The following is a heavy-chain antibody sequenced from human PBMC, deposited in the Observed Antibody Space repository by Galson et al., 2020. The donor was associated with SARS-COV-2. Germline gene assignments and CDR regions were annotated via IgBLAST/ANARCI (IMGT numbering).Heavy chain of an antibody. D-gene: IGHD3-22*01. CDR3: ARGYYDSSGYALWYFDL. V-gene: IGHV1-69*05. J-gene: IGHJ2*01. CDR2: IIPIFGQA. Sequence: ASVKVSCKASGGTFSSYAISWVRQAPGQGLEWMGGIIPIFGQANYAQKFQGRVTITTDESTSTAYMELSSLRSEDTAVYYCARGYYDSSGYALWYFDLWGRGTLVTVSS. CDR1: GGTFSSYA.